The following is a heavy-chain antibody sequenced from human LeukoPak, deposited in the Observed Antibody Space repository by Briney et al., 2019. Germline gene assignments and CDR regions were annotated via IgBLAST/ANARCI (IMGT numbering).Heavy chain of an antibody. CDR3: ARDNKILRLSFDI. D-gene: IGHD2-21*01. Sequence: PSETLSLTCTVSGGSIRSSNNYWSWIRQPPGKGLEWIGYIYYSGSTNYNPSLKSRVTISVDTSKNQFSLKLSSVTAADTAVYYCARDNKILRLSFDIWGQGTMVTVSS. J-gene: IGHJ3*02. CDR1: GGSIRSSNNY. CDR2: IYYSGST. V-gene: IGHV4-61*01.